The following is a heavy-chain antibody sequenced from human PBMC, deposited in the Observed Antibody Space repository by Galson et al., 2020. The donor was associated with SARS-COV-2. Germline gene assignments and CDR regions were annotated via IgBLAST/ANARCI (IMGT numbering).Heavy chain of an antibody. CDR1: GGSIRSRSHY. CDR2: IYYGGST. V-gene: IGHV4-39*07. D-gene: IGHD3-10*01. Sequence: SQTLSLTCSVSGGSIRSRSHYWGWIRQPPGKGLELTGSIYYGGSTYYNPSLESRVTISVDTSQNQFSLRLTSVTAADTAVYYCARVLLWFGSQYYFDYWGQGTLVTVSS. CDR3: ARVLLWFGSQYYFDY. J-gene: IGHJ4*02.